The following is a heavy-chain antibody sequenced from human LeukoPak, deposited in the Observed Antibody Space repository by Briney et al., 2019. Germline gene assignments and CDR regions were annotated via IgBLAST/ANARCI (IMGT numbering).Heavy chain of an antibody. D-gene: IGHD6-13*01. CDR2: ISAYNGNT. J-gene: IGHJ5*02. CDR1: GYTFTSYG. Sequence: ASVKVSCKASGYTFTSYGISWVRQAPGQGLEWMGWISAYNGNTNYAQKLQGRVTVTTDTSTSTAYMELRSLRSEDTAVYYCARGEQLAWFDPWGQGTLVTVSS. V-gene: IGHV1-18*01. CDR3: ARGEQLAWFDP.